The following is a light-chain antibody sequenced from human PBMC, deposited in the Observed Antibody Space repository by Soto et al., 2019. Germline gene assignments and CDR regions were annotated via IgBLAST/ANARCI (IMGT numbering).Light chain of an antibody. Sequence: EIVLTQSPGTLSLSPGERATLSCRASQSVSSNYLAWYQQKPGQAPRLLMYGASNRATGIPDRFSGSGSGTDFSLTISRLEPEDFAVYYCHQYGGSPTWTFGQGTKVEN. J-gene: IGKJ1*01. CDR1: QSVSSNY. V-gene: IGKV3-20*01. CDR2: GAS. CDR3: HQYGGSPTWT.